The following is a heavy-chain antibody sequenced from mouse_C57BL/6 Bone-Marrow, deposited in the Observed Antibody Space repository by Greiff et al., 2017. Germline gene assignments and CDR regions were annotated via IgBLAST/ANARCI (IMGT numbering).Heavy chain of an antibody. J-gene: IGHJ3*01. CDR3: ARSLYYSNLAWFAY. Sequence: VQLQQSGAELVKPGASVKISCKASGYAFSSYWMNWVKQRPGKGLEWIGQIYPGDGDTNYNGKFKGKATLTADKSSSTAYMQLSSLTSEDSAVYFCARSLYYSNLAWFAYWGQGTLVTVSA. CDR1: GYAFSSYW. V-gene: IGHV1-80*01. D-gene: IGHD2-5*01. CDR2: IYPGDGDT.